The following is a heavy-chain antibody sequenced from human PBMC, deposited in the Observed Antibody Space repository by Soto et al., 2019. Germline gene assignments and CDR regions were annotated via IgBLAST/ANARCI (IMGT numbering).Heavy chain of an antibody. Sequence: QVQLVQSGAEVKKPGSSVKVSCKASGGTFSSYTISWVRQAPGQGLEWMGRIIPILGIANYAQKFQGRVTMTADKATRTVYMELSSLRSEATGVYYCSRGIHYDSISLDACWGQGTLVTVSS. J-gene: IGHJ4*02. D-gene: IGHD3-22*01. CDR1: GGTFSSYT. V-gene: IGHV1-69*02. CDR3: SRGIHYDSISLDAC. CDR2: IIPILGIA.